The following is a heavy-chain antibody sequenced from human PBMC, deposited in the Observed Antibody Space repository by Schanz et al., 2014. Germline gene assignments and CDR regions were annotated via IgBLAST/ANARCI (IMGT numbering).Heavy chain of an antibody. CDR2: ISGSGAST. D-gene: IGHD6-13*01. CDR3: ARDYGSWAIDY. Sequence: EVQLVQSGGGLVQPGGSLRLSCAASGFTFSAYAMTWVRQIPGKGLEWVSGISGSGASTYYADSVKGRFTLYRDNAKDSLFLQMDSLRADDTAVYYCARDYGSWAIDYWGRGTLVSVSS. J-gene: IGHJ4*02. V-gene: IGHV3-23*04. CDR1: GFTFSAYA.